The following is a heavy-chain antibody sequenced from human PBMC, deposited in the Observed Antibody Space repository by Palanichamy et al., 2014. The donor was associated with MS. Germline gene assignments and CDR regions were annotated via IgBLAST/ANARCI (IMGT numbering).Heavy chain of an antibody. J-gene: IGHJ5*02. D-gene: IGHD3-3*01. V-gene: IGHV4-39*01. CDR3: ARTRLIPYSDSWTPYDRAPDGWFDP. CDR1: GDSITSTSFH. Sequence: QLHLQESGPGLVKPSETLSLTCTVSGDSITSTSFHWAWIRQPPGKGLEWIGSIYYSGSTYFNPSLKSRVAISVDTSKNQFSLKLSSVTAADTAVYYCARTRLIPYSDSWTPYDRAPDGWFDPWGQGTLVTVSS. CDR2: IYYSGST.